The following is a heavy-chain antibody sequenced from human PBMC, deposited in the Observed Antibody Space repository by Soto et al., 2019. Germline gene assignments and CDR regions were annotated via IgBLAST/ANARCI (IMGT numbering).Heavy chain of an antibody. CDR3: ASRGVIVGTFDY. Sequence: QVQLQESGPGLVKPSETLSLTCTVSGGSISSYYWSWIRQPPGKGLEWIGYIYYSGSTNYNPSLKSRVTISVDTSKNRFSLKLSSVTAADTAVYYCASRGVIVGTFDYWGQGTLVTVSS. J-gene: IGHJ4*02. CDR2: IYYSGST. V-gene: IGHV4-59*08. CDR1: GGSISSYY. D-gene: IGHD3-16*02.